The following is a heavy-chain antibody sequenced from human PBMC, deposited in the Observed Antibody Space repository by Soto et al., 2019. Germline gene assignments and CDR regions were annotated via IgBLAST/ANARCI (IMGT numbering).Heavy chain of an antibody. CDR1: GFTFSSYA. Sequence: GGSLRLSCAASGFTFSSYAMHWVRQAPGKGLEWVAVISYDGSNKYYADSVKGRYTISRDNSKNTLYLQMNSLRAEDTAVYYCARTYSRSWYDYYYFYGMDVWGQGTTALVSS. CDR2: ISYDGSNK. V-gene: IGHV3-30-3*01. D-gene: IGHD6-13*01. J-gene: IGHJ6*02. CDR3: ARTYSRSWYDYYYFYGMDV.